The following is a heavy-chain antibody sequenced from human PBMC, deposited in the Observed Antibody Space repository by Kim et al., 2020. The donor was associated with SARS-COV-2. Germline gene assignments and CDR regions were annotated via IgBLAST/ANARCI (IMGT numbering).Heavy chain of an antibody. D-gene: IGHD6-19*01. CDR2: IKQDGSYK. CDR1: GVTFSNYW. J-gene: IGHJ4*02. V-gene: IGHV3-7*01. Sequence: GGSLRLSCTASGVTFSNYWMSWVRQAPGKGLEWVANIKQDGSYKYYLDSVKGRFTISRDNAKSSLYLQMNSLRDEDTAVYYCARGGGWLVDYWGRGTMVIVSS. CDR3: ARGGGWLVDY.